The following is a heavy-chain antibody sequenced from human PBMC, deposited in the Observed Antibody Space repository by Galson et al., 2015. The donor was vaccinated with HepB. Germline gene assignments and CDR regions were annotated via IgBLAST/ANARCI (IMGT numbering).Heavy chain of an antibody. D-gene: IGHD6-6*01. Sequence: QSGAEVKKPGESLKISCKTSGYSFTNYWIGWVRQMPGKGPEWMGIIYPADSDTRYSPSFQGQVTISADKSISTAYLQWSSLKASDTAMYYCARPGVDSSSTGPASTDYWGQGTLVTVSS. CDR1: GYSFTNYW. CDR2: IYPADSDT. J-gene: IGHJ4*02. CDR3: ARPGVDSSSTGPASTDY. V-gene: IGHV5-51*01.